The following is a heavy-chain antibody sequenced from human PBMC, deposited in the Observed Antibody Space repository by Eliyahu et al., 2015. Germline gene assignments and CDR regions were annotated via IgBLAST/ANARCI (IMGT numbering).Heavy chain of an antibody. V-gene: IGHV3-7*02. D-gene: IGHD3-16*01. CDR2: VKQDGSER. J-gene: IGHJ4*02. Sequence: EVQLVESGGGLVQPGGSLXLSCAXSGFTFSIYWXRXVRQAPGKGLEWVANVKQDGSERDSVDSVKGRFTISRDNARNSVYLQMNSLRAEDTAVYYCARHSYGYFDSWGQGTLVTVSS. CDR1: GFTFSIYW. CDR3: ARHSYGYFDS.